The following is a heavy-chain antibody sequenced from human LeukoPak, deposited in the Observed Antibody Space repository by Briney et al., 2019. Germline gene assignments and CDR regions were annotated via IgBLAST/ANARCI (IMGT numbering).Heavy chain of an antibody. D-gene: IGHD3-16*01. J-gene: IGHJ4*02. CDR1: GFTVSDNY. Sequence: GGSLRLSCAAPGFTVSDNYLSWVRQAPGKGLQWVSFINSGGYTSYADSVKGRFTISRDNSKNTLYLQLNNLRADDTAVYYCARRPVNAYSFDSWGQGTLVTVSS. CDR2: INSGGYT. CDR3: ARRPVNAYSFDS. V-gene: IGHV3-53*01.